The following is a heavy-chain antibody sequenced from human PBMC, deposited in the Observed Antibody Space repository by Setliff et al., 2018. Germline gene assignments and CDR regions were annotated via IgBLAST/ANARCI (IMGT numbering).Heavy chain of an antibody. CDR3: ATNPPKGPSGGFCYSGYYYYMDV. D-gene: IGHD2-15*01. CDR1: GFTFSSHS. J-gene: IGHJ6*03. CDR2: ISSTSGTI. V-gene: IGHV3-48*01. Sequence: GSLRLSCAGSGFTFSSHSMNWVRQAPGKGLEWISYISSTSGTIYYADSVKGRFTISRDNAKNSVYLQVNSLRAEDTAVYYCATNPPKGPSGGFCYSGYYYYMDVWGKGTTVTVSS.